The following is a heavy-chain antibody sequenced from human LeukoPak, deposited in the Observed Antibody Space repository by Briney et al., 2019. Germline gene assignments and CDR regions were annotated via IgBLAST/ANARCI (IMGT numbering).Heavy chain of an antibody. J-gene: IGHJ4*02. D-gene: IGHD3-22*01. CDR1: GFTVSNEY. CDR3: AKIVVITGTDYFDY. V-gene: IGHV3-53*01. CDR2: IYRDGST. Sequence: GGSPRLSCAASGFTVSNEYMTWVRQAPGKGLEWLSVIYRDGSTYYADSVKGRFTISRDNSKNTVYLQMSSLRAEDTAVYYCAKIVVITGTDYFDYWGQGTLVTVSS.